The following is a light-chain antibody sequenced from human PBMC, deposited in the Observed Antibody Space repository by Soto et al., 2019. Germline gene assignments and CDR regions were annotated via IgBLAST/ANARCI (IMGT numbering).Light chain of an antibody. CDR3: CSYAGNSTSVV. J-gene: IGLJ2*01. CDR2: EGS. CDR1: SSDVGSYNL. V-gene: IGLV2-23*01. Sequence: QSALTQPASVSGSPGQSITISCTGTSSDVGSYNLVSWYQQHPGKAPKLRIYEGSKRPSGVSNRFSGSKSGNTASLTISGLQAEDEADYYCCSYAGNSTSVVFGGGTQLTVL.